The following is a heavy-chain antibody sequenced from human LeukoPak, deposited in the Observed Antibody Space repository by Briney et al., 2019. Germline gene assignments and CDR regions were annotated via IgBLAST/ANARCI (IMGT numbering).Heavy chain of an antibody. Sequence: PSQTLSLTCTVSGGSISSGSYYWSWIRQPAGKGLEWIGRIYTSGSTNYNPSLKSRVTISVDTSKNQFSLKLSSVTAADTAVYYCARNVLLWFGAPVDYYYYMDVWGKGTTVTVSS. J-gene: IGHJ6*03. CDR1: GGSISSGSYY. D-gene: IGHD3-10*01. CDR2: IYTSGST. V-gene: IGHV4-61*02. CDR3: ARNVLLWFGAPVDYYYYMDV.